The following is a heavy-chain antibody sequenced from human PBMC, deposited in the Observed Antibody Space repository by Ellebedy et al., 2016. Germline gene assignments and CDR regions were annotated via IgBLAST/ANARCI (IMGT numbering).Heavy chain of an antibody. D-gene: IGHD3-10*01. CDR3: ASQFYSRSGSPYWYFDL. Sequence: ASVKVSXXASGFDFSTFAVNWVRQAPGQGLEWMGWISGYNGNTHYPHRLQGRVTMTMDTSTDTAYMELRNLRADDTAVYYCASQFYSRSGSPYWYFDLWGRGTLVTVSS. CDR1: GFDFSTFA. J-gene: IGHJ2*01. V-gene: IGHV1-18*01. CDR2: ISGYNGNT.